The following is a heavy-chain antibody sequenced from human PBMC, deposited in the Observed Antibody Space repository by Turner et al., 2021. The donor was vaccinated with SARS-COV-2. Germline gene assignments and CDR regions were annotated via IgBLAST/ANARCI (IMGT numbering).Heavy chain of an antibody. CDR1: RYTFTGYY. Sequence: QVQLVRSGAGVKKPGASVQVSCKASRYTFTGYYLQWVRQAPGQGLDGMGWINPNSGGTNYAQKFQGRVTMTRDTSISTVYMELSRLRSDDTAVYYCARGPAVFGVVIMGYWGQGTLVTVSS. J-gene: IGHJ4*02. CDR3: ARGPAVFGVVIMGY. CDR2: INPNSGGT. D-gene: IGHD3-3*01. V-gene: IGHV1-2*02.